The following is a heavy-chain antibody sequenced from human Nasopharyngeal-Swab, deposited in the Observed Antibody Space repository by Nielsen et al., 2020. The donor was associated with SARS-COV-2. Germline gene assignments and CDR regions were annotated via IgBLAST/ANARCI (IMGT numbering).Heavy chain of an antibody. Sequence: ASVKVSCKASGYTFTSYYMHWVRQAPGQGLEWMGIINPSGGSTSYAQRFQGRVTMTRDTSTSTVYMELSSLRSEDTAVYYCARAWLVIAFDIWGQGTMVTVSS. V-gene: IGHV1-46*01. J-gene: IGHJ3*02. CDR3: ARAWLVIAFDI. CDR2: INPSGGST. D-gene: IGHD6-19*01. CDR1: GYTFTSYY.